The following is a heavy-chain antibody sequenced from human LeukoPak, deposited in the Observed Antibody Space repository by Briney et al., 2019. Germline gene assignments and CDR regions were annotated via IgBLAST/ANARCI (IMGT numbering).Heavy chain of an antibody. CDR1: GGSFSGYY. CDR2: INHSGST. D-gene: IGHD3-3*01. J-gene: IGHJ6*03. V-gene: IGHV4-34*01. CDR3: ARGANDDFWSGYYPSRSRYYYYYMDV. Sequence: WETLSLTCAVYGGSFSGYYWSWIRQPPGKGLEWIGEINHSGSTNYNPSLKSRVTISVDTSKNQFSLKLSSVTAADTAVYYCARGANDDFWSGYYPSRSRYYYYYMDVWGKGTTVTVSS.